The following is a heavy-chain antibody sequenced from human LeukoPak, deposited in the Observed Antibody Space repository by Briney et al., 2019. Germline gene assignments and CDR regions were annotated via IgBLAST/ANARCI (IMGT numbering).Heavy chain of an antibody. J-gene: IGHJ6*03. CDR3: ARGVTETAVGVMYYYYYVDV. CDR2: IYYSETT. V-gene: IGHV4-59*01. D-gene: IGHD1-7*01. Sequence: PSETLSLTCTVAGGSISSYYWSWIRQPPGKGLEWIGYIYYSETTNYNPSLKSRVSISMDTSKNQFSLKLSSVTAADTAVYYCARGVTETAVGVMYYYYYVDVWGKGTTVTVSS. CDR1: GGSISSYY.